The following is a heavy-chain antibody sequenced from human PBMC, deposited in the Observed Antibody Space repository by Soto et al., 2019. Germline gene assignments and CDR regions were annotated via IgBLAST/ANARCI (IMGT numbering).Heavy chain of an antibody. J-gene: IGHJ5*02. D-gene: IGHD6-13*01. Sequence: QVQLQQWGAGLLKPSETLSLTCAVYGGSFSGYYWSWIRQPPGKGLEWIGEINHSGSTNYNPSLKSLATISVDTSKDQFSLKLSSVTAAGTAVYYCARCGGQQLKQVPSNWFDPWGQGTLVTVSS. CDR3: ARCGGQQLKQVPSNWFDP. CDR2: INHSGST. V-gene: IGHV4-34*01. CDR1: GGSFSGYY.